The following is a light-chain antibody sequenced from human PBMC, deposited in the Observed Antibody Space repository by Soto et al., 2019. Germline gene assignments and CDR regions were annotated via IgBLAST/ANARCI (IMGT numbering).Light chain of an antibody. J-gene: IGKJ3*01. CDR3: QHYASSPPGFT. CDR2: GAS. Sequence: EIVLTQSPGTLSLFPGERATLSCRASQRVSSTYFAWYRQKPGQPPRLLIYGASKRATGVPDRVSGSGSGTDFTLTINRLEPEDCAVYYCQHYASSPPGFTFGPGTTVDIK. CDR1: QRVSSTY. V-gene: IGKV3-20*01.